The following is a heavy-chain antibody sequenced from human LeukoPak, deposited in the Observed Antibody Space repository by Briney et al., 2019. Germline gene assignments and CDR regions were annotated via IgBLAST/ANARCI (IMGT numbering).Heavy chain of an antibody. J-gene: IGHJ4*02. V-gene: IGHV3-21*04. CDR2: ISSSGTSI. CDR3: AKNYYDSSGHFDH. Sequence: KTGGSLRLSCAASGFTFSSYTMNWVRQAPGKGLEWVSSISSSGTSIFYADSVKGRFAISGDNAKNSLYLQMNSLRAEDTALYYCAKNYYDSSGHFDHWGQGTLVTVSS. D-gene: IGHD3-22*01. CDR1: GFTFSSYT.